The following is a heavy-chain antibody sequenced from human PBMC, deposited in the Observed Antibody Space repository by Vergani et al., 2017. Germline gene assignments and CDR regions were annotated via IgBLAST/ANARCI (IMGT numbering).Heavy chain of an antibody. V-gene: IGHV3-30*02. CDR3: AKHFRGWGIDY. CDR1: GFNLSNYD. CDR2: IQFDGSNQ. D-gene: IGHD3-16*01. J-gene: IGHJ4*02. Sequence: QVQLVESGGGVVQRGGSLRLSCATSGFNLSNYDMQWIRQGPGKGLEFVAFIQFDGSNQYYADSVKGRFTLSRDFSKNTLYLQMNSLRTDDTATYYCAKHFRGWGIDYWGQGTQFIVSS.